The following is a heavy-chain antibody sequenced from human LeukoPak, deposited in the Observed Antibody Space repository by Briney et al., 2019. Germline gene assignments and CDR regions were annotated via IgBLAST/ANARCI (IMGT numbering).Heavy chain of an antibody. Sequence: GGSLRLSCVGSGLTFSGFELNWVRQAPGKGLEWGSYIRHDGSTKTYADSVKGRFTISRDDAENSLYLQMNSLRAEDTAIYYCARRFRDWGQGILVTVSS. V-gene: IGHV3-48*03. CDR2: IRHDGSTK. J-gene: IGHJ4*02. CDR3: ARRFRD. CDR1: GLTFSGFE. D-gene: IGHD5-24*01.